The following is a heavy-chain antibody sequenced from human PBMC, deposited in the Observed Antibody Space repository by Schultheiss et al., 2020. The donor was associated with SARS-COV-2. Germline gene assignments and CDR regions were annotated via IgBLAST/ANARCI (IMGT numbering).Heavy chain of an antibody. CDR2: IYYSGST. J-gene: IGHJ6*02. CDR3: ARDKRERNYVWGSYRYLSYGMDV. D-gene: IGHD3-16*02. Sequence: SETLSLTCTVSGGSISSGGYYWSWIRQPPGKGLEWIGYIYYSGSTNYNPSLKSRVTISVDTSKNQFSLKLSSVTAADTAVYYCARDKRERNYVWGSYRYLSYGMDVWGQGTTVTVSS. CDR1: GGSISSGGYY. V-gene: IGHV4-61*08.